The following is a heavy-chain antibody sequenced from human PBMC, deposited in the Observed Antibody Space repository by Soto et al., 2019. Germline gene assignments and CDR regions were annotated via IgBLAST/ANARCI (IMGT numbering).Heavy chain of an antibody. CDR1: GFTFSTYW. J-gene: IGHJ5*02. Sequence: GGSLRLSCATSGFTFSTYWMNWARQAPGKGLEWVAHIKHDASEIYYAESVKGRVTVSRDNGKNSLYQQLNSLRVEDTAVYYCARDWDTWGQGTLVTVSS. CDR2: IKHDASEI. D-gene: IGHD1-26*01. V-gene: IGHV3-7*01. CDR3: ARDWDT.